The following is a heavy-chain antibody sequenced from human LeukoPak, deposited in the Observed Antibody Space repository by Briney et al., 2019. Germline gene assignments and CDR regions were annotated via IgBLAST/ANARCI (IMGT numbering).Heavy chain of an antibody. D-gene: IGHD5-12*01. CDR1: GGSTSSGDYY. Sequence: SQTLSLTCTVSGGSTSSGDYYWSWIRQPPGKGLEWIGYIYYSGSTYYNPSLKSRVTISVDTSKNQFSLKLSSVTAADTAVYCCAGGDSGYVGYWGQGTLVTVSS. CDR3: AGGDSGYVGY. V-gene: IGHV4-30-4*01. CDR2: IYYSGST. J-gene: IGHJ4*02.